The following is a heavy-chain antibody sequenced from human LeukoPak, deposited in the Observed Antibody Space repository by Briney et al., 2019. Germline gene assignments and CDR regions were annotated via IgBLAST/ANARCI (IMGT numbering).Heavy chain of an antibody. D-gene: IGHD3-9*01. CDR1: GGYMENIY. CDR3: VGYYDIGRPTGRVNP. Sequence: SETLSLTCTVSGGYMENIYWHWIRQPPGKGLEWIGYIYHQAGTEYNPSLKNRVAISVDTSKNQFSLKLSSVTAADTAVYYCVGYYDIGRPTGRVNPWGQGTLVTVSS. V-gene: IGHV4-59*01. J-gene: IGHJ5*02. CDR2: IYHQAGT.